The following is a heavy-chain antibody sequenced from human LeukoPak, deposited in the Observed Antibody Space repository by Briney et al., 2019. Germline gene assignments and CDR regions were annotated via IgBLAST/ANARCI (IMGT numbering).Heavy chain of an antibody. Sequence: SETLSLTCTVSGGSISSSSYYWGWIRQPPGKGLEWIGSIYYSGSTYYNPSLKSRVTISVDTSKNQFSLKLSSVTAADTAVYYCAREGPYVGHYDSSGYYVWDYWGQGTLVTVSS. J-gene: IGHJ4*02. D-gene: IGHD3-22*01. CDR3: AREGPYVGHYDSSGYYVWDY. CDR2: IYYSGST. V-gene: IGHV4-39*07. CDR1: GGSISSSSYY.